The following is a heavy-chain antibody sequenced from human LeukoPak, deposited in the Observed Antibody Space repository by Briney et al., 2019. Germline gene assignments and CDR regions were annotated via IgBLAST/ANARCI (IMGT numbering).Heavy chain of an antibody. D-gene: IGHD6-13*01. CDR3: ATDMSSSSWGVY. J-gene: IGHJ4*02. CDR2: IYCSGST. V-gene: IGHV4-39*01. CDR1: GGSISSSSYY. Sequence: SETMSLTCTVSGGSISSSSYYWGWIRQPPGKGLEWNGSIYCSGSTYYNPSLKSRVTISVDTSKNQFSLKLSSVTAADTAVYYCATDMSSSSWGVYWGQGTLVTVSS.